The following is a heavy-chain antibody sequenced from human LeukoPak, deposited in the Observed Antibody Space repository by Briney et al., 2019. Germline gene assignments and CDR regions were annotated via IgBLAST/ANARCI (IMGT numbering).Heavy chain of an antibody. CDR3: ARSLRYFDWLPNYYYMDV. Sequence: GGSLRLSCAASGFTFSSYWMSWVRQAPGKGLEWVANIKQDGSEKYYVDSVKGRFTISRDNAKNSLYLQMNSLRAEDTAVYYCARSLRYFDWLPNYYYMDVWGKGTTVTVSS. V-gene: IGHV3-7*01. J-gene: IGHJ6*03. CDR2: IKQDGSEK. CDR1: GFTFSSYW. D-gene: IGHD3-9*01.